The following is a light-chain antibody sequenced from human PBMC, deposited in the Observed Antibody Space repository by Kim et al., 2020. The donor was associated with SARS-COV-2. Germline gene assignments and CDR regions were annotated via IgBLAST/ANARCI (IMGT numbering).Light chain of an antibody. J-gene: IGKJ4*01. CDR3: QQRIKWPLT. Sequence: IVLTQSPATLSLSPGERATLPCRASQTVGRYLAWYQQKPGQAPRLVIYDVSNRATGIPARFSGSGSGTDFTLTISSLDPEDFAVYYCQQRIKWPLTFGGGTKLEI. CDR1: QTVGRY. CDR2: DVS. V-gene: IGKV3-11*01.